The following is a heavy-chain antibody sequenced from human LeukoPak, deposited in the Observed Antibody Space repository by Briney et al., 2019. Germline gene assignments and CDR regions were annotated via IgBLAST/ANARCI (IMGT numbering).Heavy chain of an antibody. Sequence: PGGSLRLSCAASGFTFNSYAMNWVRQAPGKGLEWVSSISSSSSYIYYADSVKGRFTISRDNAKNSLYLQMNSLRAEDTAVYYCARAGSSSSDYWGQGTLVTVSS. CDR2: ISSSSSYI. CDR3: ARAGSSSSDY. V-gene: IGHV3-21*01. CDR1: GFTFNSYA. J-gene: IGHJ4*02. D-gene: IGHD6-6*01.